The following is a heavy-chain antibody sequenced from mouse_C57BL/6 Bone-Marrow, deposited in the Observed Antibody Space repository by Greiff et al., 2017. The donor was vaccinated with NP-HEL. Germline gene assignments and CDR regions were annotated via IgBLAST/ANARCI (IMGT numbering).Heavy chain of an antibody. Sequence: DVHLVESGGGLVQPGGSLKLSCAASGFTFSDYYMYWVRQTPEKRLEWVAYISNGGGSTYYPDTVKGRFTISRDNAKNTLYLQMSRLKSEDTAMYYCARHYYGSSLDYWGQGTTLTVSS. D-gene: IGHD1-1*01. V-gene: IGHV5-12*01. CDR1: GFTFSDYY. CDR2: ISNGGGST. J-gene: IGHJ2*01. CDR3: ARHYYGSSLDY.